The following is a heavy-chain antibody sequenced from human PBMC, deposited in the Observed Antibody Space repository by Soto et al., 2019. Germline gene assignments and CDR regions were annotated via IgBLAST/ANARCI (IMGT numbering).Heavy chain of an antibody. CDR3: APWFGAFDY. J-gene: IGHJ4*02. CDR2: ISYDGSNK. CDR1: GFTFSSYG. D-gene: IGHD3-10*01. V-gene: IGHV3-30*03. Sequence: QVQLVESGGGVVQPGRSLRLSCAASGFTFSSYGMHWVRQAPGKGLEWVAVISYDGSNKYYADSVKGRFTISRDNSKNTLYLQMHSLRAEDTAVYYCAPWFGAFDYWGQGTLVPVSS.